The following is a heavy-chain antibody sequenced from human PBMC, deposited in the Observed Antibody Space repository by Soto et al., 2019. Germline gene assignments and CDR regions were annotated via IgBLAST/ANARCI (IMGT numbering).Heavy chain of an antibody. Sequence: QLHLQESGSGLVKPSQTLSLTCAVSGGYISSGGYSWNWIRQPPGKGLEWIGYIYHSGSTYYNPSLKSGVTISVDRSKNQFSLKLSSVTAADTAVYYCARVKSNYDAFDIWGQGTMVTVSS. CDR1: GGYISSGGYS. J-gene: IGHJ3*02. CDR3: ARVKSNYDAFDI. D-gene: IGHD4-4*01. V-gene: IGHV4-30-2*01. CDR2: IYHSGST.